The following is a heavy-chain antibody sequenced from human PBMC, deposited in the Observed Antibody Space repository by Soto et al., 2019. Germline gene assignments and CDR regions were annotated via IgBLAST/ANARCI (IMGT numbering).Heavy chain of an antibody. D-gene: IGHD6-13*01. Sequence: ASEKVSCKASGGTFSSYAISWVRQAPGQGLEWMGGIIPIFGTANYAQKFQGRVTITADESTSTAYMELSSLRSEDTAVYYCARDYVAAAGRWFDPWGQGTLVTVSS. CDR1: GGTFSSYA. CDR2: IIPIFGTA. V-gene: IGHV1-69*13. J-gene: IGHJ5*02. CDR3: ARDYVAAAGRWFDP.